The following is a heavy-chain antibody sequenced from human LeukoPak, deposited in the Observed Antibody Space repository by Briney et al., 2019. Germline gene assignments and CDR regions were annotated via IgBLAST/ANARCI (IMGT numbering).Heavy chain of an antibody. CDR1: GGSISSGGYY. V-gene: IGHV4-30-2*01. D-gene: IGHD3-3*01. CDR2: IYHSGST. J-gene: IGHJ6*04. Sequence: SETLSLTCTVSGGSISSGGYYWSWIRQPPGKGLEWIGYIYHSGSTYYNPSLKSRVTISVDRSKNQFSLKLSSVTAADTAVYYCARDTRRFLEWSPLDVWGKGTTVTVSS. CDR3: ARDTRRFLEWSPLDV.